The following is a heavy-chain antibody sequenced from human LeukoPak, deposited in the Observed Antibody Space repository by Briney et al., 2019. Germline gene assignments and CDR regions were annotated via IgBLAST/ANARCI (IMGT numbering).Heavy chain of an antibody. Sequence: SETLSLTCTVSGGSISSYYWSWIRQPPGKGLEWIGYIYYSGSTNYNPSLKSRVTISVDTSKNQFSLKLSSVTAADTAVYYCARGGDGYNWHPALDYWGQGTLVTVSS. V-gene: IGHV4-59*01. CDR1: GGSISSYY. J-gene: IGHJ4*02. CDR3: ARGGDGYNWHPALDY. D-gene: IGHD5-24*01. CDR2: IYYSGST.